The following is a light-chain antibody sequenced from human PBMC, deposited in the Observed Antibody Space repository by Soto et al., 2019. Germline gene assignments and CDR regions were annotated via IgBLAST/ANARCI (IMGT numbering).Light chain of an antibody. Sequence: DIHMTQSPSTLSASVGDIVTITCRSIQSLTIWLACYQQKQGKAPNRLIYKTARLESGDLSRFSGSVSGTEFTLTISSLQPYDFSPYYCQHSTDYSWTFGQGPKVEVK. CDR2: KTA. V-gene: IGKV1-5*03. J-gene: IGKJ1*01. CDR1: QSLTIW. CDR3: QHSTDYSWT.